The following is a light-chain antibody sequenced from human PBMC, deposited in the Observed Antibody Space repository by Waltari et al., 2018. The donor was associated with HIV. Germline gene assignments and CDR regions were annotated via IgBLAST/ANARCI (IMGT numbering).Light chain of an antibody. V-gene: IGLV2-14*01. CDR1: SSDIGAYNY. Sequence: SALTQPASVSGSPGQSFTISCTGTSSDIGAYNYVSWSQQYPGKAPKLMIYDVSNRPSGVSTRFSGSKSGNTASLTISGLQAEDEADYYCSSYTVPGTLFGTGTRVTVL. CDR3: SSYTVPGTL. CDR2: DVS. J-gene: IGLJ1*01.